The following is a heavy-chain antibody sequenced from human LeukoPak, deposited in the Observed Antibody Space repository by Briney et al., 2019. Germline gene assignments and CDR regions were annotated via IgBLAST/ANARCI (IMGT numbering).Heavy chain of an antibody. CDR3: ARDGSSGYFLAY. Sequence: SETLSPTCTVSGGSISSNSYYWGWIRQPPGKGLEWIGSIYYSGTTYYNPSLKSRVSVSVDTSKNQFSLKLSSVTAADTAVYYCARDGSSGYFLAYWGQGILVTVSS. CDR2: IYYSGTT. D-gene: IGHD3-22*01. CDR1: GGSISSNSYY. V-gene: IGHV4-39*07. J-gene: IGHJ4*02.